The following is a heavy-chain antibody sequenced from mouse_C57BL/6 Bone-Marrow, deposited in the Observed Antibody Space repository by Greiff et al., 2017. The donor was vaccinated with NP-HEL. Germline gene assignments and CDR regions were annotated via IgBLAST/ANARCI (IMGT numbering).Heavy chain of an antibody. CDR2: INYDGSST. D-gene: IGHD3-2*02. J-gene: IGHJ3*01. CDR1: GFTFSDYY. CDR3: ARADSSGPFAY. V-gene: IGHV5-16*01. Sequence: EVQLVESEGGLVQPGSSMKLSCTASGFTFSDYYMAWVRQVPEKGLEWVANINYDGSSTYYLDSLKSRFIISRDNAKNILYLQMSSLKSEDTATDYCARADSSGPFAYWGQGTLVTVSA.